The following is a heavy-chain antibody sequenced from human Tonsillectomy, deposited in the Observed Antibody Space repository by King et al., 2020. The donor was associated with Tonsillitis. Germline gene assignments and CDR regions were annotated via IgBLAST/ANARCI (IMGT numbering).Heavy chain of an antibody. Sequence: QLQESGPAVLRPSETLSLTCSVSGGSISRASDCWAWIRQPPGKGLEWIGSVSYKGNTYYHPSLKSRVTISGDTFKNQLSLNLNSVTAADTGIYYCARRNVEVAGNFVKWGQGTLVTVSS. CDR3: ARRNVEVAGNFVK. V-gene: IGHV4-39*01. CDR1: GGSISRASDC. J-gene: IGHJ4*02. D-gene: IGHD6-19*01. CDR2: VSYKGNT.